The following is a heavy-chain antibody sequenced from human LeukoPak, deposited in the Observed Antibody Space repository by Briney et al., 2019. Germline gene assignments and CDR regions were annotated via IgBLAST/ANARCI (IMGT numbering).Heavy chain of an antibody. CDR2: ISSSSSYI. CDR3: ARDRGGSYPYYFDF. CDR1: GFTFSSYN. Sequence: GGSLRLSCAASGFTFSSYNMNWVRQAPGKGLEWVSSISSSSSYIYYADSVKGRFTISRDNAKNSLYLQMNSLRAEDTAVCYCARDRGGSYPYYFDFWGQGTLVTVSS. J-gene: IGHJ4*02. D-gene: IGHD1-26*01. V-gene: IGHV3-21*01.